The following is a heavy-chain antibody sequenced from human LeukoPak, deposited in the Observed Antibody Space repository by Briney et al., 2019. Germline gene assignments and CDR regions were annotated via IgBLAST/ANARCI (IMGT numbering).Heavy chain of an antibody. Sequence: GGSLRLSCAASGFTVSSNYMSWVRQAPGKGLEWVSVIYSGGSTFYADSVKGRFTISRDNSENTVYLQMNSLRVEDTAVYYCAREGDGYNYYFDYWGQGTLVAVSS. CDR2: IYSGGST. CDR3: AREGDGYNYYFDY. V-gene: IGHV3-53*01. D-gene: IGHD5-24*01. J-gene: IGHJ4*02. CDR1: GFTVSSNY.